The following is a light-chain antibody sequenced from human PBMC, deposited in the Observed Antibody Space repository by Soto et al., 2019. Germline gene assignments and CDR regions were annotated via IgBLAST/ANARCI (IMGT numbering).Light chain of an antibody. CDR2: NSN. CDR1: RSDIGSNF. V-gene: IGLV1-44*01. Sequence: SVLSQPPSASGTPGQTVIISCSGSRSDIGSNFVNWYQHLPGTAPKLLIYNSNQRPSGVPDRFSGSKSGTSASLAISGLQSQDEADYYRAAWDDSLTGTVFGTGTKVIVL. CDR3: AAWDDSLTGTV. J-gene: IGLJ1*01.